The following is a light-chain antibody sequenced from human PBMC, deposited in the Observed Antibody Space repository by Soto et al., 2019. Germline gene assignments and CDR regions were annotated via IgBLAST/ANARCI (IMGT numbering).Light chain of an antibody. V-gene: IGKV1-5*03. J-gene: IGKJ1*01. CDR1: QSISSW. Sequence: DIQMTQSTSTLCASVGDRVTMACRASQSISSWLAWYQQKPGKAPKLLIYKASSLESGVPSRFSGSGSGTEFTLTISSLQPDDFATYYCQQYNSYSWTFGQGTKVDIK. CDR3: QQYNSYSWT. CDR2: KAS.